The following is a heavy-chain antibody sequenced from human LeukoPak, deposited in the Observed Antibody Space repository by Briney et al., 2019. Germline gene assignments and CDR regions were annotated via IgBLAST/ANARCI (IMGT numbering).Heavy chain of an antibody. CDR3: ARDLVLLVEYSSSSGPAFDI. CDR2: ISYDGSNK. V-gene: IGHV3-30*04. J-gene: IGHJ3*02. Sequence: GGSLRLSCAASGFTFSSYAMHWVRQAPGKGLEWVAVISYDGSNKYYADSVKGRFTISRDNSKNTLYLQMNSLRAEDTAVYYCARDLVLLVEYSSSSGPAFDIWGQGTMVTVSS. CDR1: GFTFSSYA. D-gene: IGHD6-6*01.